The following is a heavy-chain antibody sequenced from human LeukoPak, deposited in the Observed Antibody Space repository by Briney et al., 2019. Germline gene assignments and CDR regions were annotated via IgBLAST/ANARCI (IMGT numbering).Heavy chain of an antibody. V-gene: IGHV4-59*01. CDR3: AREIRDYDFWSGYISDYYYYYYMDV. CDR1: GGSISSYY. Sequence: TSEALSLTCTVSGGSISSYYWSWIRQPPGKGLEWIGYIYYSGSTNYNPSLKSRVTISVDTPKNQFSLKLSSVTAADTAVYYCAREIRDYDFWSGYISDYYYYYYMDVWGKGTTVTVSS. J-gene: IGHJ6*03. D-gene: IGHD3-3*01. CDR2: IYYSGST.